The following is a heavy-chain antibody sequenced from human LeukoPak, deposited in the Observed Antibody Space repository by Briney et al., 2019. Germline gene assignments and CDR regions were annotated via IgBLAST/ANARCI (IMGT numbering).Heavy chain of an antibody. Sequence: GESLKISCKGSGYSFTSYWIGWVRQMPGKGLEWMGIIYPGDSDTRYSPSFQGQVTISADKSISTAYLQWSSLKASDTAMYYCARQYSSGWWDAFDIWAKGQWSPSLQ. D-gene: IGHD6-19*01. CDR3: ARQYSSGWWDAFDI. CDR2: IYPGDSDT. CDR1: GYSFTSYW. J-gene: IGHJ3*02. V-gene: IGHV5-51*01.